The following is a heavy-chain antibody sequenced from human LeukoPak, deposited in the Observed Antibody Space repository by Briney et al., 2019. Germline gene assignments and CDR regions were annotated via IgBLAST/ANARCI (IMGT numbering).Heavy chain of an antibody. V-gene: IGHV4-34*01. D-gene: IGHD1-26*01. Sequence: NTSETLSLTCAVYGGSFSGYYWSWTRQPPGKGLEWIGEINHSGSTNYNPSLKSRVTISVDTSKNQFSLKLSSVTAADTAVYYCARPGATYYYYYMDVWGKGTTVTFSS. J-gene: IGHJ6*03. CDR3: ARPGATYYYYYMDV. CDR1: GGSFSGYY. CDR2: INHSGST.